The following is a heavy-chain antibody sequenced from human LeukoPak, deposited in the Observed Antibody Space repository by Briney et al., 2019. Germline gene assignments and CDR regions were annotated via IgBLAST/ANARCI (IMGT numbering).Heavy chain of an antibody. V-gene: IGHV4-30-4*01. CDR2: IYYSGST. D-gene: IGHD6-6*01. Sequence: PSETLSLTCTVSGGSISSGDYYWSWIRQPPGKGLEWIVYIYYSGSTYYNPSLKSRVTISVDTSKNQFSLKLSSVTAADTAVYYCARGRGAARLDFYYFDYWGQGTLVTVSS. CDR1: GGSISSGDYY. CDR3: ARGRGAARLDFYYFDY. J-gene: IGHJ4*02.